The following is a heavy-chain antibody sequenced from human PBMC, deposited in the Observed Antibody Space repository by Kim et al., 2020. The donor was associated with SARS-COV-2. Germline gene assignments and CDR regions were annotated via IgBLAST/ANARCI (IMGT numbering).Heavy chain of an antibody. V-gene: IGHV3-9*02. Sequence: GGSLRLSCAVAGPNSFDHAMHWVRQGPGKSLEWVAGIFCNSGDTGYADSVKGRFTVSRDNARNSVFLHMDSLRTEDTALYYCVKDVWSGGGDVWGPRDHGHRLL. CDR1: GPNSFDHA. CDR2: IFCNSGDT. CDR3: VKDVWSGGGDV. D-gene: IGHD2-21*01. J-gene: IGHJ6*01.